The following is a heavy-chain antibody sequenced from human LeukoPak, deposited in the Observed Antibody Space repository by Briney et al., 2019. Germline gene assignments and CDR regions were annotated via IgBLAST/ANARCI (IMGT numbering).Heavy chain of an antibody. D-gene: IGHD2-15*01. CDR1: GGSFSGYY. V-gene: IGHV4-34*01. J-gene: IGHJ5*02. CDR2: INHSGST. Sequence: SETLSLTCAVYGGSFSGYYWSWIRQPPGEGLEWIGEINHSGSTNYNPSLKSRVTISVDTSKNQFSLKLSSVTAADTAVYYCARGGYCGGGSCLRGWFDPWGQGTLVTVSS. CDR3: ARGGYCGGGSCLRGWFDP.